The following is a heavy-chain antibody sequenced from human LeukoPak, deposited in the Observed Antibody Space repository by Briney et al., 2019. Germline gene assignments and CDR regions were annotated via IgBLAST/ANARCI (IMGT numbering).Heavy chain of an antibody. V-gene: IGHV1-46*01. J-gene: IGHJ4*02. CDR2: INPSGGST. CDR3: ARGGYYSFSDY. D-gene: IGHD3-22*01. CDR1: GYTFTSYY. Sequence: GASVKVSCKASGYTFTSYYIHWMRQAPGQGLKWVGIINPSGGSTSYSQKFQGRVTMTTDTSTSTVYMELSSLRSEDTAVYYCARGGYYSFSDYWGQGTLVTVSS.